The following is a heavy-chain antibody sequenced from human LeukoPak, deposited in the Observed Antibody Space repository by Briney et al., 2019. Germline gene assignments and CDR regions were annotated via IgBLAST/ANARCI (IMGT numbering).Heavy chain of an antibody. CDR3: AREGSSWYEDYYYYYMDV. D-gene: IGHD6-13*01. J-gene: IGHJ6*03. CDR2: INPNSGGT. CDR1: GYTFTGYY. Sequence: ASVKVSCKASGYTFTGYYMHWVRQAPGQGLEWMGWINPNSGGTNYAQKFQGRVTMTRDTSISTAYMELRSLRSDDTAVYYCAREGSSWYEDYYYYYMDVWGKGTTVTISS. V-gene: IGHV1-2*02.